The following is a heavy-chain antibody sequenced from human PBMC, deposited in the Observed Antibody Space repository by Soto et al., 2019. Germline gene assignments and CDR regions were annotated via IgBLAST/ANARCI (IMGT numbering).Heavy chain of an antibody. Sequence: EVQLVESGGGLVQPGGSIRLSCEASGFTFRNYAMHWVRQGTGKGLEWVSGISAAGDPDYADSVEGRFTISRENAQNSFFLQMNSLRVGDTAVYYCARTDRDFYGLDVWGQGTTVIVSS. J-gene: IGHJ6*02. V-gene: IGHV3-13*05. CDR3: ARTDRDFYGLDV. CDR1: GFTFRNYA. CDR2: ISAAGDP.